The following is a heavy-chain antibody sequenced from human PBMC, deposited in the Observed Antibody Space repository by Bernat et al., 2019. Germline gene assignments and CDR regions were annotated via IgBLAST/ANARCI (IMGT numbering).Heavy chain of an antibody. CDR1: GFTFSGSA. CDR2: IRSKANSYAT. V-gene: IGHV3-73*01. D-gene: IGHD6-13*01. Sequence: EVQLVESGGGLVQPGGSLKLSCAASGFTFSGSAMHWVRQASGKGLEWVGRIRSKANSYATAYAASVKGRFTISRDDSKNTAYLQMNSLKTEDTAVYYCIASSSWYNYWGQGTLVTVSS. J-gene: IGHJ4*02. CDR3: IASSSWYNY.